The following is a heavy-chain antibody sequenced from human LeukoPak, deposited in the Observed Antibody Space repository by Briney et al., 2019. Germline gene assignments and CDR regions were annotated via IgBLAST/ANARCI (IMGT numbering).Heavy chain of an antibody. J-gene: IGHJ5*02. CDR3: ARAVVPAATGDATWDAVAYNWFDP. CDR1: GFTFSSYS. Sequence: GGSLRLSCAASGFTFSSYSMNWVRQAPGKGLEWVSSISSSSSYIYYADSVKGRFIISRDNAKNSLYLQMNSLRAEDTAVYYCARAVVPAATGDATWDAVAYNWFDPWGQGTLVTVSS. CDR2: ISSSSSYI. V-gene: IGHV3-21*01. D-gene: IGHD2-2*01.